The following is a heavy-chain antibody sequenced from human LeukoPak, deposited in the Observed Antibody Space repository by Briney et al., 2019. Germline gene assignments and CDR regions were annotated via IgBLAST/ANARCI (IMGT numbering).Heavy chain of an antibody. V-gene: IGHV3-30*03. CDR1: GFTFSSYG. CDR3: ARDQGYYYDSTGYVFDS. Sequence: GRSLRLSCAASGFTFSSYGMHWVRQAPGKGLEWVAVISYDGSNKYYADSVKGRFTISRDNSKNTLYLQMNSLRAEDTAVYYCARDQGYYYDSTGYVFDSWGQGTLVTVSS. CDR2: ISYDGSNK. D-gene: IGHD3-22*01. J-gene: IGHJ4*02.